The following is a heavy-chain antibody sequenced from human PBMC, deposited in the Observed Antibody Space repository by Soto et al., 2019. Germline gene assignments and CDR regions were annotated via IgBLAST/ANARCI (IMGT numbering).Heavy chain of an antibody. CDR3: AREPHQGWFDP. CDR2: FNHGGSS. CDR1: GGSFSGFY. Sequence: SETLSLTCAVYGGSFSGFYWSWIRQPPGKGLEWIGEFNHGGSSNHNPSLKSRVTISLDTSRNQFSLKLSSVTAADTAVYYCAREPHQGWFDPWGQGTLVTVSS. J-gene: IGHJ5*02. V-gene: IGHV4-34*01.